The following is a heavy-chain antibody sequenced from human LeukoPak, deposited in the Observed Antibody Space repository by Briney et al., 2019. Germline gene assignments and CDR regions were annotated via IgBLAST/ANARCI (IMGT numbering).Heavy chain of an antibody. Sequence: GGSLRLSCAASGFTFSSYSMNWVRQAPGKGLEWVGRIKSKTDGGTTDYAAPVKGRFTISRDDSKNTLYLQMNSLKTEDTAVYYCTTDSIVVVVAATPLDYWGQGTLVTVSS. D-gene: IGHD2-15*01. V-gene: IGHV3-15*01. CDR1: GFTFSSYS. J-gene: IGHJ4*02. CDR3: TTDSIVVVVAATPLDY. CDR2: IKSKTDGGTT.